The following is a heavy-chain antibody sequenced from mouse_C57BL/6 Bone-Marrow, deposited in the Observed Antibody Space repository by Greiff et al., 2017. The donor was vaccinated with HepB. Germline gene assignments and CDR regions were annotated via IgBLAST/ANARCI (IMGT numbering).Heavy chain of an antibody. CDR2: INYDGSST. D-gene: IGHD3-1*01. CDR3: ARDRGGGFAY. J-gene: IGHJ3*01. Sequence: EVKLVESEGGLVQPGSSMKLSCTASGFTFSDYYMAWVRQVPEKGLEWVANINYDGSSTYYLDSLKSRFIISRDNAKNILYLQMSSLKSEDTATYYCARDRGGGFAYWGQGTLVTVSA. V-gene: IGHV5-16*01. CDR1: GFTFSDYY.